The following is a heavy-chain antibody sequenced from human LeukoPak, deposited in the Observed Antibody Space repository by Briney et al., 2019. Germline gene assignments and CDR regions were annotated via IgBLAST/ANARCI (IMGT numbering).Heavy chain of an antibody. CDR1: GGSISSYY. CDR2: IYYSGST. CDR3: ARERGYSGYAPLDY. V-gene: IGHV4-59*01. J-gene: IGHJ4*02. D-gene: IGHD5-12*01. Sequence: PSETLSLTCTVSGGSISSYYWSWIRQPPGKGLEWIGYIYYSGSTNYNPSLKSRVTISVDTSKNQSSLKLSSVTAADTAVYYCARERGYSGYAPLDYWGQGTLVTVSS.